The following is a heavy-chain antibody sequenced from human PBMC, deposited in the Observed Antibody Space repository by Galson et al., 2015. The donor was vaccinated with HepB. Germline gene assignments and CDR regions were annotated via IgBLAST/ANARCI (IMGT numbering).Heavy chain of an antibody. J-gene: IGHJ4*02. V-gene: IGHV3-30*18. CDR3: AKGHDSTGYYSFDY. CDR1: GFTFSHYG. CDR2: VSYDGNLD. Sequence: SLRLSCAASGFTFSHYGMHWVRQAPGKGLEWVTVVSYDGNLDHYAESVKGRFTISRDNSRNTLYLQMNSLRAEDTAVYFCAKGHDSTGYYSFDYWGQGTLVTVSA. D-gene: IGHD3-9*01.